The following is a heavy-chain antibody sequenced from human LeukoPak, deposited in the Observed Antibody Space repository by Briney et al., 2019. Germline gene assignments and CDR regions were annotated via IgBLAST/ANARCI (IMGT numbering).Heavy chain of an antibody. Sequence: GGSLRLSCAASGFTFSSYAMSWVRQAPGKGLEWVSAISGSGGSTYHADSVKGRFTISRDNSKNTLYLQMNSLRAEDTAVYYCAKTSTYYYDSSGYSVGDYWGQGTLVTVSS. CDR1: GFTFSSYA. V-gene: IGHV3-23*01. J-gene: IGHJ4*02. CDR2: ISGSGGST. D-gene: IGHD3-22*01. CDR3: AKTSTYYYDSSGYSVGDY.